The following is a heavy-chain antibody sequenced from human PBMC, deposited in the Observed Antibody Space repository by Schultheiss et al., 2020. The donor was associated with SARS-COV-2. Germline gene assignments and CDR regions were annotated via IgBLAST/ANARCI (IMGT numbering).Heavy chain of an antibody. D-gene: IGHD5-12*01. V-gene: IGHV4-61*01. CDR1: GGSVSSGSYY. CDR2: INHSGST. J-gene: IGHJ4*02. Sequence: SETLSLTCTVSGGSVSSGSYYWSWIRQPPGKGLEWIGEINHSGSTNYNPSLKSRVTISVDTSKNQFSLKLSSVTAADTAVYYCARGGIVATRPLFDYWGQGTLVTVSS. CDR3: ARGGIVATRPLFDY.